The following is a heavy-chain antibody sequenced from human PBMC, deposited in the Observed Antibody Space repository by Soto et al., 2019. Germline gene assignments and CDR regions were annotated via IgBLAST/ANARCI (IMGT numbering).Heavy chain of an antibody. CDR1: GFSFSTYG. CDR2: IWHDGRYN. D-gene: IGHD1-1*01. CDR3: ARELSDYGKTFYC. V-gene: IGHV3-33*01. Sequence: QVQLVESGGGVVQPGRSLRLSCAASGFSFSTYGMHWVRQAPGKGLEWVAAIWHDGRYNFHADDVKGRCTISRDNSKNTLYLQMNSLAAEDTYVYYCARELSDYGKTFYCWGQGTLVTVSS. J-gene: IGHJ4*02.